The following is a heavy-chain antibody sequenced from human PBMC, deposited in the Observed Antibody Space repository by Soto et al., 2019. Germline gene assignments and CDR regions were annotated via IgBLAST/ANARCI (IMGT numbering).Heavy chain of an antibody. D-gene: IGHD2-15*01. J-gene: IGHJ5*02. V-gene: IGHV4-39*01. CDR1: GGSISSSSYY. CDR3: GKGPQQVAASEFDP. CDR2: IYYSGST. Sequence: PSETLSLTCTVSGGSISSSSYYWGWIRQPPGKGLEWIGSIYYSGSTYYNPSLKSRVTISVDTSKNQFSLKLRSVAAADRAVFYWGKGPQQVAASEFDPWGRGNVVAVSS.